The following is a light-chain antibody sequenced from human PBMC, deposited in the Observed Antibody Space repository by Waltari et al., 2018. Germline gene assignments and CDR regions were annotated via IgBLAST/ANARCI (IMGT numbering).Light chain of an antibody. V-gene: IGLV1-44*01. CDR2: RNN. Sequence: SVLTQPPSASGTPVQRVTIPRSGSSPNIGRNTVNWYQQHPGTTPKLLIYRNNQRPSGVPDRFSVSKSGTSASLAISGLQSEDEADYYCAAWDDSLNGYVFGTGTKVTVL. CDR3: AAWDDSLNGYV. CDR1: SPNIGRNT. J-gene: IGLJ1*01.